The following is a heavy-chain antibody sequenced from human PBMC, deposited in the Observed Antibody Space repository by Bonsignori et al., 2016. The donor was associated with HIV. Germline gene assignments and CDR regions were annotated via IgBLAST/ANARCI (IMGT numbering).Heavy chain of an antibody. J-gene: IGHJ6*03. D-gene: IGHD3-10*01. CDR3: ARGLRRGSRNYYYYYMDV. V-gene: IGHV4-34*01. CDR2: INHSGST. Sequence: PGKGLEWIGEINHSGSTNYNPSLKSRVTISLDSSKNQFSLKLTSVTAADTAVYYCARGLRRGSRNYYYYYMDVWAKGTTVTVSS.